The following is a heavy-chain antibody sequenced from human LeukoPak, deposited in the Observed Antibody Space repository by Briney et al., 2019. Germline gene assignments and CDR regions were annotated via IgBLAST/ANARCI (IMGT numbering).Heavy chain of an antibody. Sequence: SETLSLTCTVSGGSISSGSYYWRWLRQPAGKGLEWIGRIYTSGSTNYNPSLKSRVTISVDTSKNQFSLKLSSVTAADTAVYYCAREGYCSGGSCYSTPYWGQGTLVTVSS. CDR2: IYTSGST. J-gene: IGHJ4*02. CDR3: AREGYCSGGSCYSTPY. D-gene: IGHD2-15*01. CDR1: GGSISSGSYY. V-gene: IGHV4-61*02.